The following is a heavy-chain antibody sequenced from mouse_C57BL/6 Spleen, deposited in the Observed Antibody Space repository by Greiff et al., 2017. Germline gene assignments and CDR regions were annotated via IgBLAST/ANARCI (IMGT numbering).Heavy chain of an antibody. CDR1: GYTFTGYW. D-gene: IGHD1-1*01. V-gene: IGHV1-9*01. J-gene: IGHJ1*03. CDR3: ARKGDYYGSPFWYFDV. CDR2: ILPGSGST. Sequence: QVQLQQSGAELMKPGASVKLSCKATGYTFTGYWIEWVKQRPGHGLEWIGEILPGSGSTNYNEKFKGKATFTADTSSNTAYMQLSSLTTEDSAIYYCARKGDYYGSPFWYFDVWGTGTTVTVSS.